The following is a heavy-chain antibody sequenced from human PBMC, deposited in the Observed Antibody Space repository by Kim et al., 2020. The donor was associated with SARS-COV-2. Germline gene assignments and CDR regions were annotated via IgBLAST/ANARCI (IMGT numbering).Heavy chain of an antibody. CDR3: AKDRRGGSGSYYGYYFDY. D-gene: IGHD3-10*01. Sequence: KGRFTISRDNSKNTLYLQMNSLRAEDTAVYYCAKDRRGGSGSYYGYYFDYWGQGTLVTVSS. V-gene: IGHV3-30*02. J-gene: IGHJ4*02.